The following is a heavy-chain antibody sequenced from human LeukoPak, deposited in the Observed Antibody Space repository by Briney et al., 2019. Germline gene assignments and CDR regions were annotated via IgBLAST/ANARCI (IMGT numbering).Heavy chain of an antibody. Sequence: SETLSLTCTVSGGSISSGSYYWSWIRQPAGKGLEWIGRISTSGSTNYNPSLKSRVTISVDTSKNQFSLKLSSVTAADTAVYYCVGSGGYGLEYFDYWGQGTLVTVSS. J-gene: IGHJ4*02. V-gene: IGHV4-61*02. CDR3: VGSGGYGLEYFDY. CDR1: GGSISSGSYY. D-gene: IGHD5-18*01. CDR2: ISTSGST.